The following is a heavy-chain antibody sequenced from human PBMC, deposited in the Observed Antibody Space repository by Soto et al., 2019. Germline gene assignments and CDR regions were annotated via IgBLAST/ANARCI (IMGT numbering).Heavy chain of an antibody. V-gene: IGHV4-31*03. Sequence: QVQLQESGPGLVKPSQTLSLTCTVSGGSISSGGYYWSWIRQHPGKGLEWIVYIYYSGSTYYNPSLKSRVTISVDTSKNQFSLKLSSVTAADTAVYYCARVSPYSNYGWFDPWGQGTLVTVSS. CDR2: IYYSGST. D-gene: IGHD4-4*01. J-gene: IGHJ5*02. CDR3: ARVSPYSNYGWFDP. CDR1: GGSISSGGYY.